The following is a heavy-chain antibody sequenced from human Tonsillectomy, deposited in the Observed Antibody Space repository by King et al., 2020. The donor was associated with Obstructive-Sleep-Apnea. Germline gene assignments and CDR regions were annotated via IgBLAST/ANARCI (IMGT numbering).Heavy chain of an antibody. J-gene: IGHJ4*02. Sequence: QLVQSGPEVKKPGTSVKVSCKASGFSFTSSSMQWVRQARGQRLEWIGWIVVGSGNTLNGQRFQERVTITRDVSTSTAYMELSSLRSEDTAVYYCAAVPDRDGDFDYWGQGTLVTVSP. CDR3: AAVPDRDGDFDY. D-gene: IGHD1-14*01. CDR1: GFSFTSSS. CDR2: IVVGSGNT. V-gene: IGHV1-58*02.